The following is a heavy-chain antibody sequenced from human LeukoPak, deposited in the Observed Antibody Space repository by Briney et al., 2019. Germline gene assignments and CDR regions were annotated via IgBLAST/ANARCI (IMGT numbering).Heavy chain of an antibody. J-gene: IGHJ4*02. Sequence: PSQTLSLTCTVSGGSISNGGYYWSWIRQPPGKGLEWIGYIYYSGSTYYNPSLKSRVTISADRSKNQFSLKLSSVTAADTAVYYCARGTIFGSPYHDYWGQGTLVTVSS. D-gene: IGHD3-3*01. V-gene: IGHV4-30-2*01. CDR2: IYYSGST. CDR3: ARGTIFGSPYHDY. CDR1: GGSISNGGYY.